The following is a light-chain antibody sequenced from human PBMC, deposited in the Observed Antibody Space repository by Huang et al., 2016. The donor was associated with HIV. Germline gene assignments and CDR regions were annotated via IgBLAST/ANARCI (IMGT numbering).Light chain of an antibody. J-gene: IGKJ2*01. CDR2: RTS. Sequence: EVVMTQSPGTLSVSPGKRATLSCKTSESLNNKLVWYQQKPGQAPRLLMYRTSTRATGVPARISGGGSGTEFTLTISSLQSEDFGIYYCQQYSNWPPMYTFGQGTKLEI. V-gene: IGKV3-15*01. CDR3: QQYSNWPPMYT. CDR1: ESLNNK.